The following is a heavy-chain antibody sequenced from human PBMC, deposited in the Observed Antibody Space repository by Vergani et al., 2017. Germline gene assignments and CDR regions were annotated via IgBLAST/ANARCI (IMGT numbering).Heavy chain of an antibody. J-gene: IGHJ5*02. CDR2: VYPSGTT. V-gene: IGHV4-61*02. CDR3: ARGETRTDWFDP. Sequence: QVQLQESGPGLLKTSETLSLICSVSGVSMQSGSFYWTWIRQTAERRLEWMGRVYPSGTTNYNPSLNGRVTIFVDKSKNQFSLRLNSVTAADTAVYYCARGETRTDWFDPWGQGTLVTVSS. D-gene: IGHD3/OR15-3a*01. CDR1: GVSMQSGSFY.